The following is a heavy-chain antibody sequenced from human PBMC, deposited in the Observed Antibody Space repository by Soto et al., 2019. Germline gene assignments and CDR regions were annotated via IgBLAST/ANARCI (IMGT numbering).Heavy chain of an antibody. J-gene: IGHJ4*02. D-gene: IGHD1-7*01. V-gene: IGHV3-23*01. Sequence: PGGSLRLSCAASGFTFSSYAMSWVRQAPGKGLEWVSAISGSGGSTYYADSVKGRFTISRDNSKNTLYLQMNSLRAEDTAVYYCAKPSLGTGTHRAFDYWGQGTLVTVSS. CDR3: AKPSLGTGTHRAFDY. CDR1: GFTFSSYA. CDR2: ISGSGGST.